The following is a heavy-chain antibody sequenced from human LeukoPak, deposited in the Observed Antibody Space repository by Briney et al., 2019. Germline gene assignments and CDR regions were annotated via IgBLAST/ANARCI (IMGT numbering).Heavy chain of an antibody. Sequence: SEPLSLTCTVSGGFISGDHWNWIRQPPGKGLEWIGYIYYSGSTNYNPSLKSRVTISIDTSKNQFSLKLTSVTAANTAVYYCARRNVFGIWGEGTMVTVSS. V-gene: IGHV4-59*08. CDR2: IYYSGST. CDR1: GGFISGDH. CDR3: ARRNVFGI. J-gene: IGHJ3*02.